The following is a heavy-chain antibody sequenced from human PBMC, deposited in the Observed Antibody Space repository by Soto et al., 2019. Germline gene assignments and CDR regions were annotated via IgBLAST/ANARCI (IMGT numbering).Heavy chain of an antibody. CDR1: GDSISSTHW. D-gene: IGHD2-15*01. J-gene: IGHJ4*02. Sequence: SETRSLTCAVSGDSISSTHWWTWVRQPPGKGLEYIGQIFHSGITNYNPSLESRVTISLDKSKSQFSLELNSVTGADTAIYYCARGFSGYCSGGSCSSFDYWGQGTLVTVS. V-gene: IGHV4-4*02. CDR3: ARGFSGYCSGGSCSSFDY. CDR2: IFHSGIT.